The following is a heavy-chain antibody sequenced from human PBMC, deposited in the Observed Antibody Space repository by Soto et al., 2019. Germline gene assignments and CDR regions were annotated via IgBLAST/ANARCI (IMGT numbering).Heavy chain of an antibody. CDR2: ISSDSRYI. CDR3: ARIKLVEFFFINVDVYDMDV. D-gene: IGHD3-16*01. CDR1: GFTLSNYA. V-gene: IGHV3-48*02. Sequence: EVQLVESGGGLVQPGGSLRISCAASGFTLSNYAVNWVRQAPGKGLEWVSYISSDSRYIYYGDSVKGRFTISRDNARNSVYLQMNSLRDENTAVYYCARIKLVEFFFINVDVYDMDVWGQGTPVTVSS. J-gene: IGHJ6*02.